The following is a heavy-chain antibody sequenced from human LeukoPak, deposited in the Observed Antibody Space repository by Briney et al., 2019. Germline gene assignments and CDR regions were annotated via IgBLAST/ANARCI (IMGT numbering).Heavy chain of an antibody. J-gene: IGHJ4*02. V-gene: IGHV3-33*01. Sequence: PGGSLRLSCAASGFTFSSYGMHWVRQAPGKGLEWVAVIWYDGSNKYYADSVKGRFTISRDNAKNSLYLQMNSLRAEDTAVYYCAREPYDSSGSIDYWGQGTLVTVSS. D-gene: IGHD3-22*01. CDR1: GFTFSSYG. CDR2: IWYDGSNK. CDR3: AREPYDSSGSIDY.